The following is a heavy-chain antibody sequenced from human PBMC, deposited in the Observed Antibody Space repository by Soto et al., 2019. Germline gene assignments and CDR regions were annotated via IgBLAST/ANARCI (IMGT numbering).Heavy chain of an antibody. J-gene: IGHJ5*02. Sequence: GGSLRLSCAASGFSFSDFGMTWVRQAPGMGLAWVSGISASGGSTYYADSVKGRFSISRDNSKNTLYLQMNSLRAEDTAVYYCAKGTVTSFLNWFDPWGRGTLVTVSS. CDR3: AKGTVTSFLNWFDP. CDR1: GFSFSDFG. V-gene: IGHV3-23*01. CDR2: ISASGGST. D-gene: IGHD4-17*01.